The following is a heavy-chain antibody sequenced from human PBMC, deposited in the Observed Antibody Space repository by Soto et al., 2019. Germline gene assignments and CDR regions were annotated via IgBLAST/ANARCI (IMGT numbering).Heavy chain of an antibody. V-gene: IGHV3-23*01. CDR3: AKFFSGSFLTPFDC. Sequence: GGSLRLSCAASGFTFSNYALSWVRQAPGEGLKCVSMIGGSGGSTYYADSVKGRFTISRDDSKNTLYLHMNSLRAEDTAVYYCAKFFSGSFLTPFDCWGQGTPVTVSS. J-gene: IGHJ4*02. CDR1: GFTFSNYA. CDR2: IGGSGGST. D-gene: IGHD3-10*01.